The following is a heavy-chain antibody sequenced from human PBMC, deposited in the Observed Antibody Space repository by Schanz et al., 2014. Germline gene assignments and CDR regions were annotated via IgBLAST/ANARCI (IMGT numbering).Heavy chain of an antibody. D-gene: IGHD3-3*01. CDR2: IIPILGIA. CDR3: ARDLLVSHYDFWSGNDY. CDR1: GGTFSSYS. Sequence: QVQLVQSGAEVKKPGSSVKVSCKASGGTFSSYSISWVRQAPGQGLEWMGRIIPILGIANYAQKFQGRVTNTADKSTSTAYMDLSSLRPEDTAVYYCARDLLVSHYDFWSGNDYWGQGTLVTVSS. J-gene: IGHJ4*02. V-gene: IGHV1-69*04.